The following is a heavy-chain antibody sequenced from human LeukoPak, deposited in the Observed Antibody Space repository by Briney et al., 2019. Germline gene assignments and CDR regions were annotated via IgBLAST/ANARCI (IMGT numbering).Heavy chain of an antibody. V-gene: IGHV3-48*03. Sequence: GGSLRLSCAASGFTFSSYDMNWVRQAPGKGLEWVSYISSSGSTIYYADSVKGRFTISRDNAKNSLYLQMNSLRAEDTAVYYCARDLPDSRSKRTDAFDIWGQGTMVTVSS. D-gene: IGHD2-2*01. J-gene: IGHJ3*02. CDR3: ARDLPDSRSKRTDAFDI. CDR2: ISSSGSTI. CDR1: GFTFSSYD.